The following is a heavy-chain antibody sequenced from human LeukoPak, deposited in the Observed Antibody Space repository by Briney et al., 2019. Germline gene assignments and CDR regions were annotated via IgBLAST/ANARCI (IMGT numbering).Heavy chain of an antibody. Sequence: SETLSLTCTVSGGSVSGYYWSWIRQPPGKGLEWVGYVYYSGSANYNPSLKSRITISVDISKNQVSLKVNSVTAADTAVYYCAREVGDADSDNWFDPWGQGIPVTVSS. J-gene: IGHJ5*02. V-gene: IGHV4-59*02. CDR1: GGSVSGYY. CDR2: VYYSGSA. D-gene: IGHD2-21*02. CDR3: AREVGDADSDNWFDP.